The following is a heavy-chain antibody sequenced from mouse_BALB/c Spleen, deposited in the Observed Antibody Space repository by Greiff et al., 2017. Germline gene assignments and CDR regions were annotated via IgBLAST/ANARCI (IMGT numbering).Heavy chain of an antibody. CDR3: ARSFYGNLYYFDY. CDR2: ISYSGST. J-gene: IGHJ2*01. V-gene: IGHV3-8*02. Sequence: EVKLQESGPSLVKPSQTLSLTCSVTGDSITSGYWNWIRKFPGNKLEYMGYISYSGSTYYNPSLKSRISITRDTSKNQYYLQLNSVTTEDTATYYCARSFYGNLYYFDYWGQGTTLTVSS. CDR1: GDSITSGY. D-gene: IGHD2-10*01.